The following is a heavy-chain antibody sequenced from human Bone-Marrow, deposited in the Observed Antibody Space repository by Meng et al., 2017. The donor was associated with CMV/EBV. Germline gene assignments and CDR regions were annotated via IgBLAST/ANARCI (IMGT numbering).Heavy chain of an antibody. Sequence: ASVKVSCKASGYTFTSYDINWVRQATGQGLEWMGWMNPNSGNTGYAQKFQGRVTMTRNTSISTAYMELSSLRSDDTAVYYCARDQVIWGATPALDYYYGMDVWGQGTTVTVSS. CDR2: MNPNSGNT. V-gene: IGHV1-8*01. J-gene: IGHJ6*02. D-gene: IGHD1-26*01. CDR1: GYTFTSYD. CDR3: ARDQVIWGATPALDYYYGMDV.